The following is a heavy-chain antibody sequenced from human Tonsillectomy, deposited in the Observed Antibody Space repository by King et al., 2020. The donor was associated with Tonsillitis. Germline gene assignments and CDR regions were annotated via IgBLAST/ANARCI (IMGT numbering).Heavy chain of an antibody. CDR1: GFTFSSYA. D-gene: IGHD4/OR15-4a*01. Sequence: VQLVESGGGLVQPGGSLRLSCAASGFTFSSYAMNWVRQAPGKGLEWVSVISGSGGSTYYADSVKGRFTISRDNSKNTLYLRVNSLRAEDTAVYYCAKVEVRTTPYFDYWGQGTLVTVSS. V-gene: IGHV3-23*04. CDR2: ISGSGGST. J-gene: IGHJ4*02. CDR3: AKVEVRTTPYFDY.